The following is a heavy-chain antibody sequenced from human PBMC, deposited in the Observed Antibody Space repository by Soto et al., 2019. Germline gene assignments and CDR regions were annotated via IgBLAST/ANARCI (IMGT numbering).Heavy chain of an antibody. D-gene: IGHD2-8*01. CDR1: GFSLSTSGVG. J-gene: IGHJ4*02. Sequence: QITLKESGPTLVRPTQTLTLTCAFSGFSLSTSGVGVGWIRQPPGKALEWLAVIYCDDSKHYSPSLRSRLTITNDTSKKQVVLTMTNIDPMDTVKNYCAHTGPEEWPLDYRGQGTLVNFTS. V-gene: IGHV2-5*02. CDR3: AHTGPEEWPLDY. CDR2: IYCDDSK.